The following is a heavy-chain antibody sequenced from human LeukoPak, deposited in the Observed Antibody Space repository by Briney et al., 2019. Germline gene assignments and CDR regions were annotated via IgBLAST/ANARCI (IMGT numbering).Heavy chain of an antibody. CDR2: IYSGGRT. V-gene: IGHV3-66*01. D-gene: IGHD1-26*01. CDR1: GFTVSSNY. J-gene: IGHJ4*02. Sequence: QTGGSLRLSCAASGFTVSSNYMSWVRQAPGKGLEWVSVIYSGGRTYYADSVKGRFTISRDNSKNTLYLQMNSLRAEDTAVYYCARNRGGSYSDYWGQGTLVTVSS. CDR3: ARNRGGSYSDY.